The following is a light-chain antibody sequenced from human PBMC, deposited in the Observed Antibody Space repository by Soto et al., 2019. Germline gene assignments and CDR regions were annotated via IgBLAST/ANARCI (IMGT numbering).Light chain of an antibody. V-gene: IGLV1-44*01. CDR1: WSNIGSNA. J-gene: IGLJ3*02. CDR2: GNG. CDR3: ATWDVSLSGYWV. Sequence: QSVLTQPPSASGAPGQRVTISCSGSWSNIGSNAVYWYQQVPGAAPKLLIYGNGQRASGVPDRFSDSKSDTSASLVISGLQSEDEGDYYCATWDVSLSGYWVFGGGTKLTVL.